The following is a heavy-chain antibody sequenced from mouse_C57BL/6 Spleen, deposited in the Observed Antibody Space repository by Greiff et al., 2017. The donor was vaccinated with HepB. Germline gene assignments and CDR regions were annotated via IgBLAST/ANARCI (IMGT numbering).Heavy chain of an antibody. V-gene: IGHV1-82*01. CDR3: ALTGTERPTSYFDY. D-gene: IGHD4-1*01. CDR1: GYAFSSSW. J-gene: IGHJ2*01. Sequence: QVQLQQSGPELVKPGASVKISCKASGYAFSSSWMNWVKQRPGKGLEWIGRIYPGDGDTNYNGKFKGKATLTADKSSSTAYMQLSSLTSEDSAVYFCALTGTERPTSYFDYWGQGTTLTVSS. CDR2: IYPGDGDT.